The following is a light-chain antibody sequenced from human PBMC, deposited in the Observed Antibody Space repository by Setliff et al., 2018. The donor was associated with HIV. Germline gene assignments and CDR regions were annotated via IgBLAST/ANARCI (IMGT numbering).Light chain of an antibody. CDR1: SNDFGSYDY. CDR3: SSFTSSSSYG. J-gene: IGLJ1*01. CDR2: EVS. V-gene: IGLV2-14*01. Sequence: GSPGQSITISCTGTSNDFGSYDYVSWYQHQPGKVPKLMIYEVSNRPSGVSDRFSGSKSGNTASLTISGLQTEDEADYYCSSFTSSSSYGFGTGTKATVL.